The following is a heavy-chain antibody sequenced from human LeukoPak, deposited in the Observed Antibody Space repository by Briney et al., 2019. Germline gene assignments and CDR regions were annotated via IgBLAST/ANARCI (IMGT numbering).Heavy chain of an antibody. Sequence: ASVKVSCKASGYTFTSYDINWVRQATGQGLEWMGWMNPNSGNTGYAQKFQGRVTMTRNTSISTAYMELSSLRSEDTAVYYCSRGVYYYDSSGYFYTDYWGQGKLGTVSS. J-gene: IGHJ4*02. V-gene: IGHV1-8*01. D-gene: IGHD3-22*01. CDR2: MNPNSGNT. CDR3: SRGVYYYDSSGYFYTDY. CDR1: GYTFTSYD.